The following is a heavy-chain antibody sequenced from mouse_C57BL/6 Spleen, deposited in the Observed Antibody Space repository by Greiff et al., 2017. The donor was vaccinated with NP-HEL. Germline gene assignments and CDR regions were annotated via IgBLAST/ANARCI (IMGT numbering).Heavy chain of an antibody. CDR3: ARHADGDFDY. CDR1: GFTFSSYT. J-gene: IGHJ2*01. CDR2: ISGGGGNT. V-gene: IGHV5-9*04. D-gene: IGHD1-2*01. Sequence: EVKLMESGGGLVKPGGSLKLSCAASGFTFSSYTMSWVRQTPEKRLEWVATISGGGGNTYYPDSVKGRFTISRDNAKNTLYLQMSSLRSEDTAVYYCARHADGDFDYWGQGTTLTVSS.